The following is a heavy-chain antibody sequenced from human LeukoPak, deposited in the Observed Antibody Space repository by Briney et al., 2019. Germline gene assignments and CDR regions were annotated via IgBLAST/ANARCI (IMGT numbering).Heavy chain of an antibody. J-gene: IGHJ4*02. CDR3: ARVRSSSWYDY. D-gene: IGHD6-13*01. CDR1: GFTFSSYA. Sequence: GGSLRLSCSASGFTFSSYAMHWVRQAPGKGLEYVSAISSNGGSTYYADSVKGRFTISRDNAKNTLYLQMNSLRVEDTAAYYCARVRSSSWYDYWGQGALVTVSS. CDR2: ISSNGGST. V-gene: IGHV3-64D*08.